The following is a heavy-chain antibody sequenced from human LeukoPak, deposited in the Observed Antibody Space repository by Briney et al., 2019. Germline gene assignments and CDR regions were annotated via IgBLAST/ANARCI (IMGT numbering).Heavy chain of an antibody. Sequence: KPSETLSLTCTVSGGSISNYFWSWIRQPAGKGLEWIGRIFTTGGTDYNPSLKSRVTMSVDTSKNQFSLKLTSVTAADTAVYYCARESRDYDGSGFYHGYWGQGTLVTVSS. V-gene: IGHV4-4*07. D-gene: IGHD3-22*01. CDR1: GGSISNYF. CDR3: ARESRDYDGSGFYHGY. CDR2: IFTTGGT. J-gene: IGHJ4*02.